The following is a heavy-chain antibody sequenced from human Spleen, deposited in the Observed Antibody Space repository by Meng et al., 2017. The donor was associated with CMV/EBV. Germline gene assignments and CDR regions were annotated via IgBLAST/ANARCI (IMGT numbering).Heavy chain of an antibody. D-gene: IGHD2-21*02. CDR2: IRSRTNNYAT. V-gene: IGHV3-73*01. Sequence: SCATSGFFISASAIHWVRQAPGKGLEWIGHIRSRTNNYATAYAASLKGRFIVSRDDSKNTAYLQMTSLRTDDTAMYYCTKPTASFLDLWGRGTLVTVSS. CDR1: GFFISASA. CDR3: TKPTASFLDL. J-gene: IGHJ2*01.